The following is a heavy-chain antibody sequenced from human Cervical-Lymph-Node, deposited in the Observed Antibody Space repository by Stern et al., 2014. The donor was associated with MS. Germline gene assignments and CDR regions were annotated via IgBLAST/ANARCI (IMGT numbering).Heavy chain of an antibody. D-gene: IGHD3-22*01. CDR2: ISGSGSSR. V-gene: IGHV3-23*04. CDR3: AKQYFDSSGYSYYYGMDV. J-gene: IGHJ6*02. CDR1: GFTFNKYA. Sequence: EVQLVESGGDLVQPGGSLRLSCAASGFTFNKYAMNWVRQAPGKGLEWVSTISGSGSSRYYAGYVKGRFTISRDNSENTLYLQMHSLRAEDTAIYYCAKQYFDSSGYSYYYGMDVWGQGTTVTVSS.